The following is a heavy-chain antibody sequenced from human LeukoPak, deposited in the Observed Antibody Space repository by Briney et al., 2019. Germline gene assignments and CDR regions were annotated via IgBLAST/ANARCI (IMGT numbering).Heavy chain of an antibody. Sequence: ASVKVSCKASGYTFTSYDINWVRQATGQGLEWMGWMNPNSGNTGYAQKFQGRVTMTRNTSISTAYMELSSLRSEDTAVYYCARAHYDILTGYLRRRSPAPIYFDYWGQGTLVTVSS. CDR2: MNPNSGNT. D-gene: IGHD3-9*01. CDR1: GYTFTSYD. CDR3: ARAHYDILTGYLRRRSPAPIYFDY. J-gene: IGHJ4*02. V-gene: IGHV1-8*01.